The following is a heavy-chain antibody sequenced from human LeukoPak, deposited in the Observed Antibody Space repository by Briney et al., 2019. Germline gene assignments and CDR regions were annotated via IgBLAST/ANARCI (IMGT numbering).Heavy chain of an antibody. D-gene: IGHD6-19*01. V-gene: IGHV3-30*04. Sequence: GGSLRLSCAASGFTFSSYAMHWVRQAPGKGLEWVAVISYDGSNKYYADSVKGRFTISRDNSKNTLYLQMNSLRAEDTAVYYCARDRFYSGWFPFQHWGQGTLVTVSS. CDR3: ARDRFYSGWFPFQH. CDR2: ISYDGSNK. CDR1: GFTFSSYA. J-gene: IGHJ1*01.